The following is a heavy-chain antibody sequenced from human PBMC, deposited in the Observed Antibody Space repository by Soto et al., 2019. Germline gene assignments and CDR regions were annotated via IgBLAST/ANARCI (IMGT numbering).Heavy chain of an antibody. V-gene: IGHV1-69*01. J-gene: IGHJ5*02. CDR3: ARDWEQQLVRPAWFDP. CDR2: IIPIFGTA. Sequence: QVQLVQSGAEVKKPGSSVKVSCKASGGTFSSYAISWVRQAPGQGLEWMGGIIPIFGTANYAQKFQARVTITADESTSTAYMELSSLRSEDTAVYDCARDWEQQLVRPAWFDPWGQGTLVTVSS. CDR1: GGTFSSYA. D-gene: IGHD6-13*01.